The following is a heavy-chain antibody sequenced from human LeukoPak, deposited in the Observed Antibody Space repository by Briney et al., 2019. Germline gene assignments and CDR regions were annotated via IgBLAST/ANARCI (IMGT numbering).Heavy chain of an antibody. CDR3: AREGTMVRGVKSPFYYYYMNA. V-gene: IGHV1-46*01. Sequence: ASVKVSCKASGYTFTNYYMHWVRQAPGQGLEWMGIINPSGGSTSYAQKFQGRVTMTRDMSTSTVYMELSSLRSEDTAVYYCAREGTMVRGVKSPFYYYYMNAWGKGTTVTVSS. J-gene: IGHJ6*03. CDR1: GYTFTNYY. D-gene: IGHD3-10*01. CDR2: INPSGGST.